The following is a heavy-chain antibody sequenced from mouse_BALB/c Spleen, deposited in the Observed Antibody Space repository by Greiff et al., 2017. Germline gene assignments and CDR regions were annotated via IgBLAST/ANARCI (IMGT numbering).Heavy chain of an antibody. V-gene: IGHV1S81*02. Sequence: QVQLQQSGAELVKPGASVKLSCKASGYTFTSYWMHWVKQRPGQGLEWIGEINPSNGRTNYNEKFKSKATLTVDKSSSTAYMQLSSLTSEDSAVYYCARYGYLRAMDYWGQGTSVTVSS. CDR2: INPSNGRT. CDR3: ARYGYLRAMDY. D-gene: IGHD5-1-1*01. J-gene: IGHJ4*01. CDR1: GYTFTSYW.